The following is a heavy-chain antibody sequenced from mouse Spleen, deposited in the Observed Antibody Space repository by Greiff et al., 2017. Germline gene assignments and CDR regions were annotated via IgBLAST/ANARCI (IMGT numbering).Heavy chain of an antibody. CDR3: ARDPYYYGSSSFDY. Sequence: EVQLVESGPGLVKPSQSLSLTCSVTGYSITSGYYWNWIRQFPGNKLEWMGYISYDGSNNYNPSLKNRISITRDTSKNQFFLKLNSVTTEDTATYYCARDPYYYGSSSFDYWGQGTTLTVSS. V-gene: IGHV3-6*01. CDR1: GYSITSGYY. D-gene: IGHD1-1*01. J-gene: IGHJ2*01. CDR2: ISYDGSN.